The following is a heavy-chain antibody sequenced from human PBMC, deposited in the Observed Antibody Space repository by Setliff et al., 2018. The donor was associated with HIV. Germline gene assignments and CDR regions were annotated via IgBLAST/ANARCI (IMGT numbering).Heavy chain of an antibody. J-gene: IGHJ4*02. CDR3: ARHRDGGTYPLDY. CDR2: IYYSGNT. CDR1: GGSVGSGSYY. D-gene: IGHD1-26*01. Sequence: SETLSLTCSVSGGSVGSGSYYWSWIRQPPGKGLEWIGWIYYSGNTRYNPSLKSRVTISLDTSKNRFSLQLTSVTAADTAAYYCARHRDGGTYPLDYWGQGTLVTVSS. V-gene: IGHV4-61*01.